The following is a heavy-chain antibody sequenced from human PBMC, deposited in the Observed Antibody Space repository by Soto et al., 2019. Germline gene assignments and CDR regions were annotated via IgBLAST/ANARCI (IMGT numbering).Heavy chain of an antibody. CDR3: ARGGGMGVVTDPYDH. V-gene: IGHV1-46*03. D-gene: IGHD2-21*02. Sequence: ASVKVSCKASGYTFSSYYMNWVRQAPGQGLEWLGIINPSGGYTTYAQRFLGRVTMTSDTSTSTVHMELGSLTSEDTAVYYCARGGGMGVVTDPYDHWGQGTLVTVSS. J-gene: IGHJ4*02. CDR2: INPSGGYT. CDR1: GYTFSSYY.